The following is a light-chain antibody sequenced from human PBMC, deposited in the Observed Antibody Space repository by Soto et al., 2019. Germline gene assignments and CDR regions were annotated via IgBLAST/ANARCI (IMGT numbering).Light chain of an antibody. J-gene: IGKJ3*01. V-gene: IGKV3-15*01. CDR1: QGVSSY. CDR2: GAS. Sequence: EIVMTQSPGTLSVSPGERATLSCRASQGVSSYLAWYQQKPGQAPRLLIYGASTRATGIPARFSGSGSGTEFTLTISSLQSEDFAVYYCQQYSNWPPITFGPGTKVDIK. CDR3: QQYSNWPPIT.